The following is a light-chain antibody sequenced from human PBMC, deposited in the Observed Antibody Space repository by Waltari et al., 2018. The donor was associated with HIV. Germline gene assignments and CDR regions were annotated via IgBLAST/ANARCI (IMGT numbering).Light chain of an antibody. CDR3: QQYNNWPPMYT. CDR1: KSVSGN. CDR2: GAS. V-gene: IGKV3D-15*01. J-gene: IGKJ2*01. Sequence: EIVMMHSPATLSVSPGERATISCRASKSVSGNLAWYQQKPGQAPRLLIYGASTRATGIPARFSGGVSGTEFTLTISSLQSEDFAVYYCQQYNNWPPMYTFGQGTKLEIK.